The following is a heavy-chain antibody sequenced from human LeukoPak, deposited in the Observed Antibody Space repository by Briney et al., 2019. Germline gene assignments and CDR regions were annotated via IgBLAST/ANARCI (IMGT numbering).Heavy chain of an antibody. D-gene: IGHD6-19*01. V-gene: IGHV1-46*01. J-gene: IGHJ1*01. CDR2: INPSGGST. Sequence: ASVKVSCKASGYTFTSYYMHWVRQAPGQGLEWMGIINPSGGSTSYAQKFQGRVTMTRDTSTSTVYMELSSLRSEDTAVYYCARVGSKIAVAGYSFQHWGQGTLVTVSS. CDR3: ARVGSKIAVAGYSFQH. CDR1: GYTFTSYY.